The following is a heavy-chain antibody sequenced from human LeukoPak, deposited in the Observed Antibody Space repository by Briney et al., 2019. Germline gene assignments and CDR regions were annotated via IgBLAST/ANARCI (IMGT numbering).Heavy chain of an antibody. CDR2: IKQDGSGK. V-gene: IGHV3-7*01. D-gene: IGHD2-15*01. Sequence: GGSLRLSCAASGFTFSSYWMSWVRQAPGKGLEWVANIKQDGSGKYYVDSVKGRFTISRDNTKNSLYLQMNSLRVEDTAVYYCAHGATSWDYWGQETLVTVSS. J-gene: IGHJ4*02. CDR3: AHGATSWDY. CDR1: GFTFSSYW.